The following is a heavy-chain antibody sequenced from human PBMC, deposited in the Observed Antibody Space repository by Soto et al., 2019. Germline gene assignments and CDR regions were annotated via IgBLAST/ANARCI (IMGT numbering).Heavy chain of an antibody. Sequence: SCKTSGGAFSNFAINWVRQAPGQGLEWMGGIIPIIASANYAQKFQGRVTITADESTNTVYMELSSLTSEDTAVFYCARASVSEMSRTSLPSWGQGTLVTVSA. J-gene: IGHJ5*02. CDR1: GGAFSNFA. CDR2: IIPIIASA. CDR3: ARASVSEMSRTSLPS. V-gene: IGHV1-69*01. D-gene: IGHD2-2*01.